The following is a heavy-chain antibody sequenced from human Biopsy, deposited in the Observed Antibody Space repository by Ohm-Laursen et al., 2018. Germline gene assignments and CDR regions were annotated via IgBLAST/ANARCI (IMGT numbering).Heavy chain of an antibody. CDR2: IGGSGGGT. J-gene: IGHJ6*02. CDR1: GFSFSDNY. V-gene: IGHV3-23*01. Sequence: GSLRLSCTASGFSFSDNYMDWVRQAPGKGLEWVSAIGGSGGGTYYADSVKGRFTISRDDSKNTVYLQMNSLRVEDRAVYYCARPMSRVVAYGMDVWGQGTTVTVSS. CDR3: ARPMSRVVAYGMDV. D-gene: IGHD2-15*01.